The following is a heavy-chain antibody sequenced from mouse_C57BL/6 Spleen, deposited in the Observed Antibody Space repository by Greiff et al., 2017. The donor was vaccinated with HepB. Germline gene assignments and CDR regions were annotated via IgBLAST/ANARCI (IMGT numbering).Heavy chain of an antibody. J-gene: IGHJ2*01. CDR3: ARRIDSSGYFDY. D-gene: IGHD3-2*02. Sequence: QVQLQQPGAELVKPGASVKLSCKASGYTFTSYWMQWVKQRPGQGLEWIGEIDPSDSYTNYNQKVKGKATLTVDTSSSTDYMQRSSLTSEDSAVYYCARRIDSSGYFDYWGQGTTLTVSS. V-gene: IGHV1-50*01. CDR2: IDPSDSYT. CDR1: GYTFTSYW.